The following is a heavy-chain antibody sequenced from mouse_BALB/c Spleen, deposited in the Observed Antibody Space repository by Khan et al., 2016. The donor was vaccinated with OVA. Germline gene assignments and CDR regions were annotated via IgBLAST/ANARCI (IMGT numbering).Heavy chain of an antibody. V-gene: IGHV1-7*01. J-gene: IGHJ2*01. D-gene: IGHD2-1*01. CDR1: GYTFINYW. Sequence: VQLQQSGAELAKPGASVKMSCKASGYTFINYWILWVKQRPGQGLEWIGYIIPSTGYTEYNQNFKDKATFTADKSSNTAYLQLSSLTSEDSAVYYCARRGLLCDFDYWGQGTTLTVSS. CDR2: IIPSTGYT. CDR3: ARRGLLCDFDY.